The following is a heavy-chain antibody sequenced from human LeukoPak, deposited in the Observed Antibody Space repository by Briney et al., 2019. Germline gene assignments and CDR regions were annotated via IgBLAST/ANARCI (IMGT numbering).Heavy chain of an antibody. CDR2: IRSKTYGGTI. CDR3: ARAPYYDFIPDY. J-gene: IGHJ4*02. V-gene: IGHV3-49*03. Sequence: PGGSLRLSCTTSGFTFGDYGLSWFRQGPGKGLQWVGFIRSKTYGGTIEYAASVKGRFTISRDDSKSIAYLQMNSLKTEDTAVYYCARAPYYDFIPDYWGQGTLVTDSS. CDR1: GFTFGDYG. D-gene: IGHD3-3*01.